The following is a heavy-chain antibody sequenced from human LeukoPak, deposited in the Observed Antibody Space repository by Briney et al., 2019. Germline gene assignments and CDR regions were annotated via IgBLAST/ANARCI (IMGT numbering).Heavy chain of an antibody. D-gene: IGHD3-22*01. CDR1: GGSICSYN. J-gene: IGHJ5*02. V-gene: IGHV4-59*12. CDR2: IYYDGNP. Sequence: SETLSLTCTLSGGSICSYNWSWISDSPGKRLEWIGYIYYDGNPNYNPSLKSRVTISPDTSKNQFSLKLSSVTAADTAVYYCARLLLQQTHRFDPWGQGTLITVSS. CDR3: ARLLLQQTHRFDP.